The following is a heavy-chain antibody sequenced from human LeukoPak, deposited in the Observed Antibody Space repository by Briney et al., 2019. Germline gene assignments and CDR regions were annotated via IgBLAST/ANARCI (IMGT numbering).Heavy chain of an antibody. D-gene: IGHD3-3*01. Sequence: SETLSLTCTVSGGSISDYHWTWIRQPPGKALEYIGYIYNRGTTYYNPSLKSRVTISADTSKKQFSLKLTSLTAADTAVYYCARINDFWSGPTLDVWGQGTTVTVSS. V-gene: IGHV4-59*01. CDR1: GGSISDYH. CDR3: ARINDFWSGPTLDV. J-gene: IGHJ6*02. CDR2: IYNRGTT.